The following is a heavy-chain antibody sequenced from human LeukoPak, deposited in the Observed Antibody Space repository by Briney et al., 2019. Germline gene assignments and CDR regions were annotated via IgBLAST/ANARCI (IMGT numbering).Heavy chain of an antibody. J-gene: IGHJ3*02. Sequence: ASVKVSCKASGYTFTGYYMHWVRQAPGQGLEWMGWINPNSGGTNYAQKFQGRVTMTRDTSISTAYMELSRLRSDDTAVYYCARDWGYSYAKLRDAFDIWGQGTMVTVSS. CDR3: ARDWGYSYAKLRDAFDI. CDR2: INPNSGGT. D-gene: IGHD5-18*01. V-gene: IGHV1-2*02. CDR1: GYTFTGYY.